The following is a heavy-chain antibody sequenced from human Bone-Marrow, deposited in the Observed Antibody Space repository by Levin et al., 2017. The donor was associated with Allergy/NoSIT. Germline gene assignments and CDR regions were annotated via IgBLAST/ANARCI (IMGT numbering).Heavy chain of an antibody. CDR3: ARHGYCSSTSCYKNSSDDY. V-gene: IGHV4-4*02. CDR2: IYHSGST. CDR1: GGSISSSNW. Sequence: SETLSLTCAVSGGSISSSNWWSWVRQPPGKGLEWIGEIYHSGSTNYNPSLKSRVTISVDKSKNQFSLKLSSVTAADTAVYYCARHGYCSSTSCYKNSSDDYWGQGTLVTVSS. J-gene: IGHJ4*02. D-gene: IGHD2-2*03.